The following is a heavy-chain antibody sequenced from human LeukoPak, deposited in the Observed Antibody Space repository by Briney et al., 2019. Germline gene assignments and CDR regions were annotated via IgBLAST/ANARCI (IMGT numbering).Heavy chain of an antibody. J-gene: IGHJ4*02. CDR1: GYTFTGYY. V-gene: IGHV1-2*02. Sequence: ASVKVSCKASGYTFTGYYMHWVRQAPGHGLEWMGWINPNSGGTNSAQRFQGRVTMTWDTSISTAYMELSRLTSDDTAVYYCASGPPRDGYNLAVDYWGQGTLVTVSS. CDR2: INPNSGGT. CDR3: ASGPPRDGYNLAVDY. D-gene: IGHD5-24*01.